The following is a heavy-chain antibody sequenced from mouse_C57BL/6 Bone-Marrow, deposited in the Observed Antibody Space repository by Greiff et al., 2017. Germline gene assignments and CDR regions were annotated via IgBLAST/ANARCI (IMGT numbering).Heavy chain of an antibody. Sequence: EVQLVESGGGLVQPGGSMKLSCAASGFTFSDAWMDWVRQSPEKGLEWVAEIRNKANNHATYYAESVKGRFTISRDDSKSSVYLQMNSLRAEDTGIYYCTKGLRRAWFAYWGQGTLVTVSA. CDR3: TKGLRRAWFAY. CDR2: IRNKANNHAT. D-gene: IGHD2-4*01. V-gene: IGHV6-6*01. CDR1: GFTFSDAW. J-gene: IGHJ3*01.